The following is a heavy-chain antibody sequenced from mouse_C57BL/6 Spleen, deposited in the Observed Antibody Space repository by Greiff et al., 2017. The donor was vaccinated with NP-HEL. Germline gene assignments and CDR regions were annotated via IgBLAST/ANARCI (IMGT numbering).Heavy chain of an antibody. J-gene: IGHJ2*01. CDR3: AREIYYGNYIDY. CDR2: LYPGSGST. V-gene: IGHV1-55*01. D-gene: IGHD2-1*01. Sequence: QVQLQQPGAELVKPGASVKMSCKASGYTFTSYWLTWVKQRPGQGLEWIGDLYPGSGSTNYNEKFKSKATLTVDTSSSTAYMQLSSLTSEDSAVYYCAREIYYGNYIDYWGQGTTLTVSS. CDR1: GYTFTSYW.